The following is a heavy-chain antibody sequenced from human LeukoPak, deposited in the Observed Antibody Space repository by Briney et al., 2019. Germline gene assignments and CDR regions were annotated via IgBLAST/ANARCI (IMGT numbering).Heavy chain of an antibody. Sequence: GGSLKLSCAASGFTFSGSAMHWVRQASGKGLEWVGRIRSKDNSYASAYAAWVRGRFTISRDVSKNTAYLQMNSLKTEDTAVYYCATVPYYDFWSGSEPLGYWGQGTLVTVSS. D-gene: IGHD3-3*01. CDR1: GFTFSGSA. V-gene: IGHV3-73*01. J-gene: IGHJ4*02. CDR2: IRSKDNSYAS. CDR3: ATVPYYDFWSGSEPLGY.